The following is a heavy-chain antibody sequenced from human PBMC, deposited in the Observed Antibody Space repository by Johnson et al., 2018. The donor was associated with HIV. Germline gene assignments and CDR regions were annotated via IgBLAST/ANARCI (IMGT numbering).Heavy chain of an antibody. D-gene: IGHD6-19*01. CDR2: IRYDGSNK. CDR1: GFTFSSYG. Sequence: QVQLVESGGGVVRPGGSLRLSCAASGFTFSSYGMHWVRQAPGTGLEWVAFIRYDGSNKYYADSLTGRFTISRDNSKNTLYLQMNSLRAEDTAVYYCASGGWLEGAFDIWGQGTMVTVSS. J-gene: IGHJ3*02. V-gene: IGHV3-30*02. CDR3: ASGGWLEGAFDI.